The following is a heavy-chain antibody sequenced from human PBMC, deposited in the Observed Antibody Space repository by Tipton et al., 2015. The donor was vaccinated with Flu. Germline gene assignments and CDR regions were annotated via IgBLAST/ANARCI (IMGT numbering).Heavy chain of an antibody. J-gene: IGHJ3*01. CDR3: ARRVWYNVLYRAFDA. CDR1: GYNFTTNW. CDR2: IYPGDSDT. D-gene: IGHD1-1*01. Sequence: LVQSGAEVKKPGESLKISCKGSGYNFTTNWIGWVRQVPGKGLEWMGIIYPGDSDTRYSPSFQGQITMSVDRFTNTAFLQWSALKASDTAIYFCARRVWYNVLYRAFDAWGQGTMVTVSS. V-gene: IGHV5-51*01.